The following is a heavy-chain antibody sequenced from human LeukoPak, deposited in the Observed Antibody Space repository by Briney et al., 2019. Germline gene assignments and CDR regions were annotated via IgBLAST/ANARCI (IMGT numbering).Heavy chain of an antibody. D-gene: IGHD1-26*01. CDR2: IYTSGST. CDR1: GGSISSGSYY. Sequence: PSETLSLTCSVSGGSISSGSYYWSWIRQPAGKGLEWIGRIYTSGSTHNNPSLKSRVTISVDTSKNQFSLKLSSVTAADTAVYYCARESGSYYLGAFDIWCQGTMVTVSS. V-gene: IGHV4-61*02. J-gene: IGHJ3*02. CDR3: ARESGSYYLGAFDI.